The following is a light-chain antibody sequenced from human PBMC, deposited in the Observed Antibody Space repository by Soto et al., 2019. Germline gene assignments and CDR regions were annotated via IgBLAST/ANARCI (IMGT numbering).Light chain of an antibody. CDR2: EVR. CDR3: SSYSSTKTRV. CDR1: SRDVAVYSY. J-gene: IGLJ1*01. V-gene: IGLV2-11*01. Sequence: QSALTQPRSVSGSPGQSVTVSCTGTSRDVAVYSYVSWYQHHPGKAPKVMIYEVRNRPSGVSNRFSGSKSGNTASLTISGLQAEDEADYYCSSYSSTKTRVFGTGTKVTVL.